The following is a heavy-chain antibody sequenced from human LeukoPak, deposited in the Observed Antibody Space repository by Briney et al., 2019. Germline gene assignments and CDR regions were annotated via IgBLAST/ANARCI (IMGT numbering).Heavy chain of an antibody. J-gene: IGHJ4*02. CDR1: GFTFIDYS. D-gene: IGHD6-13*01. CDR3: ARCQYNSSPDF. Sequence: PGGSLRLSCAASGFTFIDYSMSWLRQAPGKGLEWVSYISPTSDYTSYADSVKGRFTIFRDNAKNSLFLQMNSLRDEDTAVYYCARCQYNSSPDFWGRGTLVTVSS. V-gene: IGHV3-11*03. CDR2: ISPTSDYT.